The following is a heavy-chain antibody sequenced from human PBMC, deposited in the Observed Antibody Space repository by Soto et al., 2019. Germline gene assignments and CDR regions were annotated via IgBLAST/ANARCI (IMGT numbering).Heavy chain of an antibody. J-gene: IGHJ6*02. CDR3: ASGTVTTYYGMDV. D-gene: IGHD4-17*01. V-gene: IGHV1-69*13. CDR1: GGTFSSYA. CDR2: IIPIFGTA. Sequence: ASVKVSCKASGGTFSSYAISWVQQAPGQGLEWMGGIIPIFGTANYAQKFQGRVTITADESTSTAYTELSSLRSEDTAVYYCASGTVTTYYGMDVWGQGTTVTVSS.